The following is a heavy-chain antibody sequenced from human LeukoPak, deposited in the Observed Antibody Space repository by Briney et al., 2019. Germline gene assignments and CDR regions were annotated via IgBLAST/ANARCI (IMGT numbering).Heavy chain of an antibody. Sequence: GASVKVSCKASGGTFSSYAISWVRQAPGQGLEWMGRINPNSGGTNYAQKFQGRVTITADESTSTAYMELSSLRSEDTAVYYCARTSATVTTYYGMDVWGQGTTVTVSS. D-gene: IGHD4-11*01. CDR2: INPNSGGT. CDR3: ARTSATVTTYYGMDV. J-gene: IGHJ6*02. CDR1: GGTFSSYA. V-gene: IGHV1-69*13.